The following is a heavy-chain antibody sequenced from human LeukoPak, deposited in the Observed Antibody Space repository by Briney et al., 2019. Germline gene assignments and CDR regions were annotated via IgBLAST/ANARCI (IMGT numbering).Heavy chain of an antibody. CDR3: ARSAFLVTAPGLYYFDY. CDR1: GGSISSYY. V-gene: IGHV4-4*07. Sequence: PSETLSLTRTVSGGSISSYYWSWIRQPAGKGLEWIGHIYNSGSTNYNPSLKGRVTMSVATSKNQFSLHLSPVTAADTAVYYCARSAFLVTAPGLYYFDYWGQGTLVAVSS. CDR2: IYNSGST. J-gene: IGHJ4*02. D-gene: IGHD6-13*01.